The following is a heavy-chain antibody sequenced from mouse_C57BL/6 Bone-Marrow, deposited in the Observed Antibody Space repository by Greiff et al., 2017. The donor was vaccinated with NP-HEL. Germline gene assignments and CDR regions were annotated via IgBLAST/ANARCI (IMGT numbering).Heavy chain of an antibody. CDR3: ARSLPVVAYYFDY. D-gene: IGHD1-1*01. CDR2: IHPNSGST. J-gene: IGHJ2*01. Sequence: QVQLQQSGAELVKPGASVKLSCKASGYTFTSYWMHWVKQRPGQGLEWIGMIHPNSGSTNYNEKFKSKATLTVDKPSSTAYMQLSSLTSEDSAVYYCARSLPVVAYYFDYWGQGTTLTVSS. V-gene: IGHV1-64*01. CDR1: GYTFTSYW.